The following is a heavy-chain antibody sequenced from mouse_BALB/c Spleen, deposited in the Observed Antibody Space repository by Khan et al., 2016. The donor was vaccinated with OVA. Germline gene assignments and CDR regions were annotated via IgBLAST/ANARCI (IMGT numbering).Heavy chain of an antibody. D-gene: IGHD2-5*01. Sequence: VQLQQSGAELVKPGASVKLSCSASGFNIKDTYIHWMKQRPEQGLEWIGRIDPPNDDSKYGPKFQAKATLTADTSSNTSYLQLSSLTSEDTAVYYCATLYSNRFAFWGQGTLVSVSA. CDR3: ATLYSNRFAF. CDR2: IDPPNDDS. V-gene: IGHV14-3*02. J-gene: IGHJ3*01. CDR1: GFNIKDTY.